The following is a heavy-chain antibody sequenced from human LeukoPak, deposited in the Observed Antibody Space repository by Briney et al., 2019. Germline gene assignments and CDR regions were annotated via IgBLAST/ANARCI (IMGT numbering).Heavy chain of an antibody. J-gene: IGHJ4*02. D-gene: IGHD1-14*01. CDR3: ARENLRGHYDY. Sequence: ASVTVSCKGSGGTFSSYAISWVRQAPGQGLEWMGGIIPMFGTANYAQRFEGRVTITAEKSTSTAYMELSSLRSEDTAVYYCARENLRGHYDYWGQGTLVTVSS. CDR2: IIPMFGTA. CDR1: GGTFSSYA. V-gene: IGHV1-69*06.